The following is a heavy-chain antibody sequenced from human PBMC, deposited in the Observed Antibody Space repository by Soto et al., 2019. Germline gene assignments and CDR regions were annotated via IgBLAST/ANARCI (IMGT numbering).Heavy chain of an antibody. J-gene: IGHJ6*02. CDR3: ARYSYGYEYYYYYGMDV. CDR1: GGSISSSNW. Sequence: SETLSLTCAVSGGSISSSNWWSCVRQPPEKGLEWIGEIYHSGSTNYNPSLKSRVTISVDKSKNQFSLKLSSVTAADTAVYYCARYSYGYEYYYYYGMDVWGQGTTVTVS. CDR2: IYHSGST. D-gene: IGHD5-18*01. V-gene: IGHV4-4*02.